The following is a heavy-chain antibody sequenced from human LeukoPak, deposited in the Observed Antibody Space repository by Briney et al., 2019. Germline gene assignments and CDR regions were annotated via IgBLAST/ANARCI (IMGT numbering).Heavy chain of an antibody. CDR3: AKDTPTIFGVVTPPDY. CDR2: ILYDGSNK. CDR1: GFTFSSYG. D-gene: IGHD3-3*01. V-gene: IGHV3-30*18. J-gene: IGHJ4*02. Sequence: GGSLRLSCAASGFTFSSYGMHWVRQAPGKGLEWVAVILYDGSNKYYADSVKGRFTISRDNSKNTLYLQMNSLRAEDTAVYYCAKDTPTIFGVVTPPDYWGQGTLVTVCS.